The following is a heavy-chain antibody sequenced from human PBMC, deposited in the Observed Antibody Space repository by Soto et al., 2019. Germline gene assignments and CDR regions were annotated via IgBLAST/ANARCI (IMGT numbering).Heavy chain of an antibody. V-gene: IGHV1-69*01. CDR3: AAGGSNGYIR. CDR2: IIPVLGTT. CDR1: RDTFNDYA. D-gene: IGHD2-2*02. Sequence: QVQLVQSGAEVRKPGSSVKVSCKASRDTFNDYAITWVRRAPGQGLEWMGGIIPVLGTTKYAQKFQGRVTMTADESTSTAYMELNTLTSEDRAVYYCAAGGSNGYIRWGQGTQVSVSS. J-gene: IGHJ4*02.